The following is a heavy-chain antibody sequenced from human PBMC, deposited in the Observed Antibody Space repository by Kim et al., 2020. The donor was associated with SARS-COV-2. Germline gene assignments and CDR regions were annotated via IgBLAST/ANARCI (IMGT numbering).Heavy chain of an antibody. CDR2: TYYRSKWYN. Sequence: SQTLSLPCAISGDSVSSNSAAWNWIRQSPSRGLEWLGRTYYRSKWYNDYAVSVKSRITINPDTSKNQFSLQLNSVTPEDTAVYYCARDDQGIRGGTTGYYYGMDVWGQGTTGTVSS. CDR3: ARDDQGIRGGTTGYYYGMDV. D-gene: IGHD1-1*01. V-gene: IGHV6-1*01. J-gene: IGHJ6*02. CDR1: GDSVSSNSAA.